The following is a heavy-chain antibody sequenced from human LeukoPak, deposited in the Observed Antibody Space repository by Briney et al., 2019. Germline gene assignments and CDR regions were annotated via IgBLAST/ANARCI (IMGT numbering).Heavy chain of an antibody. Sequence: ASVKVSCKASGYTFTSYGISWVRQAPGQRLEWMGWISAYNGNTNYAQKLQGRVTMTTDTSTSTAYMELRSLRSDDTAVYYCARDVHDFWSGYYGYYYYMDVWGKGTTVTVSS. CDR1: GYTFTSYG. CDR3: ARDVHDFWSGYYGYYYYMDV. D-gene: IGHD3-3*01. V-gene: IGHV1-18*01. CDR2: ISAYNGNT. J-gene: IGHJ6*03.